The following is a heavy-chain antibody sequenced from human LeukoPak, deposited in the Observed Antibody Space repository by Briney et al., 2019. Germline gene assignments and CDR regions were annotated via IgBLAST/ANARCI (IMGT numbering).Heavy chain of an antibody. CDR1: GFTIGNAW. CDR3: TTVNYAAFDV. D-gene: IGHD5-24*01. CDR2: IKSKSDGGTS. J-gene: IGHJ3*01. V-gene: IGHV3-15*01. Sequence: PGGSLRLSCAASGFTIGNAWMSWVRQAPGKGLEWVGRIKSKSDGGTSDYAAPVKGRFTISRDDSKNTLYLQMNSLKTEDTAVYYCTTVNYAAFDVWGQGTMVTVSS.